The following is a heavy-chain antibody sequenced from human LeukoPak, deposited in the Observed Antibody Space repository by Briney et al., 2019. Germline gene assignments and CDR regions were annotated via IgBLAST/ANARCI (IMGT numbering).Heavy chain of an antibody. J-gene: IGHJ6*02. Sequence: GGSLRLSCAASGFTFSSYAMHWVRQAPGKGLEWVAVISYDGSNKYYADSVKGRFTISRDNSKNTLYLQMNSLRAEDTAVYYCARDRRDYCGGDSYPNDYYYGIDVWGQGTTVTVSS. D-gene: IGHD2-21*02. CDR1: GFTFSSYA. CDR2: ISYDGSNK. CDR3: ARDRRDYCGGDSYPNDYYYGIDV. V-gene: IGHV3-30*04.